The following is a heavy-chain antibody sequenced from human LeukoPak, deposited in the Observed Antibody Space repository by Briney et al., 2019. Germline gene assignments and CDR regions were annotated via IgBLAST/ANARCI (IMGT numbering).Heavy chain of an antibody. CDR2: INHSGST. J-gene: IGHJ4*02. Sequence: SETLSLTCAVYGGSFSGYYWSWIRQPPGKGLEWIGEINHSGSTNYNPSLKSRVTISVDTSKNQFYLKLRSVTAADTAVYYCARGRKYSSSSAPNYWGQGTLVTVSS. CDR3: ARGRKYSSSSAPNY. D-gene: IGHD6-6*01. CDR1: GGSFSGYY. V-gene: IGHV4-34*01.